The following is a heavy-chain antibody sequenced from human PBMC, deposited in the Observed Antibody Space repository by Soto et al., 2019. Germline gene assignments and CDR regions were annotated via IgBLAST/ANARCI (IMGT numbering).Heavy chain of an antibody. Sequence: PGGSLRLSCAASGFTFSSYSMNWVRQAPGKGLEWVSYISSSSSTIYYADSVKGRFTISRDNAKNSLYLQMNSLRDEDTAVYYCAREDGNYEFKAYGMDVWGKGTTVTVSS. CDR1: GFTFSSYS. V-gene: IGHV3-48*02. CDR2: ISSSSSTI. CDR3: AREDGNYEFKAYGMDV. D-gene: IGHD1-7*01. J-gene: IGHJ6*04.